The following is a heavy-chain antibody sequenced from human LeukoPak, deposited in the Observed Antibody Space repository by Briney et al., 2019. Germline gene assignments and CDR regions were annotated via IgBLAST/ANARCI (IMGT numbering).Heavy chain of an antibody. J-gene: IGHJ4*02. CDR2: IIPIFGTA. D-gene: IGHD6-13*01. CDR1: GGTFSSYA. CDR3: ARTSSSWYLLFDY. Sequence: ASVKVSCKASGGTFSSYAISWVRQAPGQGLEWMGGIIPIFGTANYAQKLQGRVTITTDESTSTAYMELSSLRSEDTAVYYCARTSSSWYLLFDYWGQGTLVTVSS. V-gene: IGHV1-69*05.